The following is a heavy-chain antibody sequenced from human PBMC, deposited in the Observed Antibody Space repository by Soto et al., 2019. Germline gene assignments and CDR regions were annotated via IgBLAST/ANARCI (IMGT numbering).Heavy chain of an antibody. J-gene: IGHJ4*02. V-gene: IGHV1-3*01. Sequence: ASVKVSCKASGYTFTSYAMHWVRQAPGQRLEWMGWINAGNGNTKYSQKFQGRVTITRDTSASTAYMELSSLRSEDTAVYYCARARYCSGGSCYYDFDYWGQGTLVTVSS. CDR1: GYTFTSYA. CDR3: ARARYCSGGSCYYDFDY. CDR2: INAGNGNT. D-gene: IGHD2-15*01.